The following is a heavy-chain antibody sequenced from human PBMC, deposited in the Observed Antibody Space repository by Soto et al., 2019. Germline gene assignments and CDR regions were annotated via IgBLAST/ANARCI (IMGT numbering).Heavy chain of an antibody. D-gene: IGHD3-10*01. Sequence: GGSLRLSCAASGFTFSSYAMSWVRQAPGKGLEWVSAISGSGGSTYYADSVKGRFTISRDNSKNTLYLQMNSLRAEDTAVYYCAKDHPYLWFGEVAFWFDYWGQGTLVTVSS. CDR2: ISGSGGST. V-gene: IGHV3-23*01. J-gene: IGHJ4*02. CDR1: GFTFSSYA. CDR3: AKDHPYLWFGEVAFWFDY.